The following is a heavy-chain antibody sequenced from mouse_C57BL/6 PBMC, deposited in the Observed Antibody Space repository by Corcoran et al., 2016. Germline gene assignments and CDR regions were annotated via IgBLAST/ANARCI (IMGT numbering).Heavy chain of an antibody. J-gene: IGHJ2*01. CDR3: ARRDYYGSNDY. D-gene: IGHD1-1*01. CDR1: GYTFTDYY. V-gene: IGHV1-26*01. CDR2: INPNNGGT. Sequence: EVQLQQSGPALVKPGASVKISCKASGYTFTDYYMNWVKQSHGKSLEWIGDINPNNGGTSYNQKFKGKATLTVDKSSSTAYMELRSLTSEDSAVYYCARRDYYGSNDYWGQGTTLTVSS.